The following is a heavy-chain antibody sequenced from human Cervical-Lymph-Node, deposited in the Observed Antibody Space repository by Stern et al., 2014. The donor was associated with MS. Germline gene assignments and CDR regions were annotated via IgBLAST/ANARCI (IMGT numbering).Heavy chain of an antibody. CDR1: GFTFRVYW. J-gene: IGHJ4*02. Sequence: EVQLVESGGGLVQPGESLTLSCVASGFTFRVYWMSWVRQAPGKGLAWVANIRDDGSDKYYVDSVKGRFTISRDNAKNSLYLQMNSLRGEDTAVYFCGRFTRGSPSDYWGQGTQVTVSP. CDR3: GRFTRGSPSDY. D-gene: IGHD3-10*01. V-gene: IGHV3-7*01. CDR2: IRDDGSDK.